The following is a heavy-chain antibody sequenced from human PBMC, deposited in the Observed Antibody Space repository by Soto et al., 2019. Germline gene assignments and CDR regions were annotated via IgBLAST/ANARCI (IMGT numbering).Heavy chain of an antibody. J-gene: IGHJ4*02. Sequence: GGSLRLSCAASGFTFSSYAMHWVRQAPGKGLGWVAVISYDGSNKYYADSVKARFTISRDNSKNTLYLQMNSLRAEDTAVYYCAKDRERQIDYWGQGTLVTVSS. V-gene: IGHV3-30*04. CDR2: ISYDGSNK. CDR1: GFTFSSYA. CDR3: AKDRERQIDY.